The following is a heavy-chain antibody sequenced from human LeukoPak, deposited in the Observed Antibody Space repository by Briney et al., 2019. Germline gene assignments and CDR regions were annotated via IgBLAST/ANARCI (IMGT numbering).Heavy chain of an antibody. CDR2: ISAYNGNT. Sequence: ASVKVSCKASGYTLTSYAISRVRQAPGQGLEWVGWISAYNGNTDYAQKLQVRVTMTTDTPTSTAYMELRGLRSDDTAVYYCARVVVVGDNYFDYWGQGTLVTVSS. D-gene: IGHD2-15*01. CDR1: GYTLTSYA. V-gene: IGHV1-18*01. J-gene: IGHJ4*02. CDR3: ARVVVVGDNYFDY.